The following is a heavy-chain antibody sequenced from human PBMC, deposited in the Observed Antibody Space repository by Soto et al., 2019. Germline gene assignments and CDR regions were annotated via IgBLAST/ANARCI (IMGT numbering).Heavy chain of an antibody. Sequence: EVQLVESGGGLVQPGGSLRLSCAASGFTFSGYWMTWVRQAPGKGLEWVANIKQDGSEQFYVDSVKGRFTISRDNAKNSLYLQMNSLRAEDTAVYYCAREAVWGQGTTVTVSS. CDR1: GFTFSGYW. V-gene: IGHV3-7*05. J-gene: IGHJ6*02. CDR3: AREAV. CDR2: IKQDGSEQ.